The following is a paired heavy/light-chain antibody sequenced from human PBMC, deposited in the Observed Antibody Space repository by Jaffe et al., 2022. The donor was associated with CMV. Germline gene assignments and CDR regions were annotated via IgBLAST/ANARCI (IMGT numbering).Light chain of an antibody. CDR1: SSNMGSNF. CDR3: GTWDSSLSAVQ. CDR2: YNT. Sequence: QSVLTQPPSVSAASGQKVTISCSGSSSNMGSNFVSWYQQLPGTAPKLLIHYNTQRPSGIPDRFSGSKSGTSATLGITGLQTGDEAVYYCGTWDSSLSAVQFGGGTKLAVL. V-gene: IGLV1-51*01. J-gene: IGLJ2*01.
Heavy chain of an antibody. CDR2: CSSTGDMR. CDR3: AKGLHSVSFNELDS. J-gene: IGHJ4*02. Sequence: EVQLLESGGDLVQPGGSLRLSCGTSGFNFSNYAMSWVRQAPGKGLEWVSGCSSTGDMRVYAESVKGRFIISRDNSKGTLYLQMKNLRSEDTAVYSCAKGLHSVSFNELDSWGQGTLVAVSS. D-gene: IGHD1-26*01. V-gene: IGHV3-23*01. CDR1: GFNFSNYA.